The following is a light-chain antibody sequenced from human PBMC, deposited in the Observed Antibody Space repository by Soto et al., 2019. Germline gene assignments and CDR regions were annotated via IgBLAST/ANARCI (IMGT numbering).Light chain of an antibody. CDR2: AAS. V-gene: IGKV1-39*01. J-gene: IGKJ5*01. CDR3: QPSYSTPIT. Sequence: DIQMTQSPSSLSASVGDRVAITCRASQSISSYLNWYQQKPGKAPKLLIYAASSLQSGVPSGFSGSGSGTDFTLTISSLQPEDFATYYCQPSYSTPITFGQGTRLEIK. CDR1: QSISSY.